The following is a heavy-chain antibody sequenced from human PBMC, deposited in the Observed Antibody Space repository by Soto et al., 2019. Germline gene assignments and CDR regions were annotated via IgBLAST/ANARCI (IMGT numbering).Heavy chain of an antibody. CDR3: ARDPRYCSGGNCYSAGKDHYYYYMDV. CDR1: GFTFSDYY. V-gene: IGHV3-11*01. D-gene: IGHD2-15*01. Sequence: QVQLVESGGGLVKPGGSLRLSCAASGFTFSDYYMSWLRQAPGKGLEWVSYISSGGIPIYYTDSVKGRFTISRDNAVNSLDLQMNSLRAEDTAVYYCARDPRYCSGGNCYSAGKDHYYYYMDVWGKGTTVTVSS. CDR2: ISSGGIPI. J-gene: IGHJ6*03.